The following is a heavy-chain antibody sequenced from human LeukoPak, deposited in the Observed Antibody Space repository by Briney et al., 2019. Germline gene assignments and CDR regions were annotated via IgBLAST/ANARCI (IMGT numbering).Heavy chain of an antibody. D-gene: IGHD2-2*01. CDR3: ASTVGVVPARFDY. CDR1: GYTFTGYY. CDR2: INPNSGGT. Sequence: GASVKVSCKASGYTFTGYYMHWVRQAPGQGLEWMGRINPNSGGTNYAQKFQGRVTMTRGTSISTAYMELSRLRSDDTAVYYCASTVGVVPARFDYWGQGTLVTVSS. J-gene: IGHJ4*02. V-gene: IGHV1-2*06.